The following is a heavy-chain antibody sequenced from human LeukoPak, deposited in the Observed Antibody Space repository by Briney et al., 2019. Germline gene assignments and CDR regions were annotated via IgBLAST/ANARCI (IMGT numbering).Heavy chain of an antibody. D-gene: IGHD2-2*02. CDR2: ISAYNGNT. CDR1: GYTFTSYG. CDR3: ARDLRMVVVPAAIIGY. J-gene: IGHJ4*02. Sequence: GTSVKVSCKASGYTFTSYGISWVRQAPGQGLEWMGWISAYNGNTNYAQKLQGRVTMTTDTSTSTAYMELRSLRSDDTAVYYCARDLRMVVVPAAIIGYWGQGTLVTVSS. V-gene: IGHV1-18*01.